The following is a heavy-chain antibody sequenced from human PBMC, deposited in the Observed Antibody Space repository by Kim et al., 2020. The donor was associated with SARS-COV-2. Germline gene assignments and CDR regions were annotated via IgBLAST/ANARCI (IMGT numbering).Heavy chain of an antibody. D-gene: IGHD3-16*01. CDR1: GFSLNTTKEV. V-gene: IGHV2-5*02. J-gene: IGHJ5*02. CDR2: IDWDDDE. CDR3: AHLRRLTAFRGVKGVWVDP. Sequence: SGPTLVNPTQTLTLTCTFSGFSLNTTKEVVGWIRQAPGKALEWLAQIDWDDDERYSPSLRTRLTITKDTSKNQVVLTMTNMAPVDTGTYVCAHLRRLTAFRGVKGVWVDPWGQGIQVTVSS.